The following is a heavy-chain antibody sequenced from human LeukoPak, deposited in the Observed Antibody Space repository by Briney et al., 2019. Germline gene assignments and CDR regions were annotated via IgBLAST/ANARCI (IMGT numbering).Heavy chain of an antibody. V-gene: IGHV4-30-2*01. D-gene: IGHD3-22*01. CDR2: IYHSGST. CDR3: ARYYYFHSSGYFDY. Sequence: SQTLSLTCAVSGGSISSCDYSWSWIRQPPGKGLERIGYIYHSGSTYYNPSLKSRVTISVDRSKSQFSLKLTSVSAADTAVYYCARYYYFHSSGYFDYWGQGTLVTVSS. J-gene: IGHJ4*02. CDR1: GGSISSCDYS.